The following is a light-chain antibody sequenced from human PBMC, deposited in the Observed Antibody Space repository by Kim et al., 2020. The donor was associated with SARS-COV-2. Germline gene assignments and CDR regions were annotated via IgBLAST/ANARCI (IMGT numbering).Light chain of an antibody. CDR3: QQYYVYPLT. CDR2: DAS. V-gene: IGKV1-5*01. Sequence: SASVGDRVTLACRASQSVDRRLAWYQQKPGEAPKVLIYDASSLQRGVPSRFSGGGSGTEFALTITTLQPDDFATYYCQQYYVYPLTFGGGDQAGD. CDR1: QSVDRR. J-gene: IGKJ4*01.